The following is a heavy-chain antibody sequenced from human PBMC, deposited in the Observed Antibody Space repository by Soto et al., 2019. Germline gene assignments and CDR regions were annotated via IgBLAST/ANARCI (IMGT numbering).Heavy chain of an antibody. V-gene: IGHV4-59*01. CDR2: IYYSGST. J-gene: IGHJ4*02. D-gene: IGHD3-3*01. CDR1: GGSISSYY. CDR3: ARYQDFWSGTYFDY. Sequence: PSETLSLTCTVSGGSISSYYWSWIRQPPGKGLEWIGYIYYSGSTNYNPSLKSRVTISVDTSKNQFSLKLSSVTAADTAVYYCARYQDFWSGTYFDYWGQGTLVTVSS.